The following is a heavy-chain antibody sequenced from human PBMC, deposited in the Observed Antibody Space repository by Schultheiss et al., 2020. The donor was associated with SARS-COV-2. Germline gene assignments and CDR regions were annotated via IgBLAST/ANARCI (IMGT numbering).Heavy chain of an antibody. CDR3: ARDLMSSSWYETYYGMDV. Sequence: GGSLRLSCAGSGFTFDDYAMHWVRQATGKGLEWVSAIGTAGDTYYQGSVKGRFTISRENAKNSLYLQMNSLRAEDTAMYYCARDLMSSSWYETYYGMDVWGQGTTVTVSS. V-gene: IGHV3-13*04. D-gene: IGHD6-13*01. CDR1: GFTFDDYA. CDR2: IGTAGDT. J-gene: IGHJ6*02.